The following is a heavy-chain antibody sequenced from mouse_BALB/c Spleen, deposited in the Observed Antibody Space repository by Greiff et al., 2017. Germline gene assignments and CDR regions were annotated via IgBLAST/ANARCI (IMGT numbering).Heavy chain of an antibody. Sequence: QVQLKESGPGLVAPSQSLSITCTVSGFSLTSYGVHWVRQPPGKGLEWLGVIWAGGSTNYNSALMSRLSISKDNSKSQVFLKMNSLQTDDTAMYYCARDQGSSYDGYYGNQAWFAYWGQGTLVTVSA. CDR1: GFSLTSYG. D-gene: IGHD2-3*01. V-gene: IGHV2-9*02. CDR2: IWAGGST. J-gene: IGHJ3*01. CDR3: ARDQGSSYDGYYGNQAWFAY.